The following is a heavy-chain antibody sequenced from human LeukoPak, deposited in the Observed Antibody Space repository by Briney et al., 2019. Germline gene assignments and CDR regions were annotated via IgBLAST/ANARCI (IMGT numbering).Heavy chain of an antibody. J-gene: IGHJ6*02. D-gene: IGHD2-2*01. CDR1: GGSISSGGYY. CDR3: ARGSLVPAAILYYYYGMDV. CDR2: IYYSGST. V-gene: IGHV4-31*03. Sequence: SQTLSLTCTVSGGSISSGGYYWGWLRQHPGKGLEWIGYIYYSGSTYYNPSLKSRVTISVDTSKNQFSLKLSSVTAADTAVYYCARGSLVPAAILYYYYGMDVWGQGTTVTVSS.